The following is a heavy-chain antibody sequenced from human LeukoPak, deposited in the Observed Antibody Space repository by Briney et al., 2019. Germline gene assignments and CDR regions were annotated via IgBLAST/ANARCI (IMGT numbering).Heavy chain of an antibody. D-gene: IGHD6-25*01. CDR2: FDPEDGET. J-gene: IGHJ4*02. V-gene: IGHV1-24*01. Sequence: GASVKVSCKASGYTFTSYGISWVRQAPGQGLEWMGGFDPEDGETIYAQKFQGRVTMTEDTSTDTAYMELSSLRSEDTAVYYCATSPQSPYSSGLDYWSQGTLVTVSS. CDR3: ATSPQSPYSSGLDY. CDR1: GYTFTSYG.